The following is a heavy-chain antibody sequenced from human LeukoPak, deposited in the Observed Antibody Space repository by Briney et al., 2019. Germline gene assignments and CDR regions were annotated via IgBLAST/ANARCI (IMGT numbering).Heavy chain of an antibody. CDR3: VRGRGYVVDH. Sequence: PGGSLRLSCAASGFTFSSYAMHWVRQAPGKGLEWVAVISYDGSNKYYADSVKGRFTISRDNSKNTLYLQMNSLRAEDTAVYHCVRGRGYVVDHWGQGTPVTVSS. D-gene: IGHD5-12*01. CDR2: ISYDGSNK. CDR1: GFTFSSYA. J-gene: IGHJ5*02. V-gene: IGHV3-30-3*01.